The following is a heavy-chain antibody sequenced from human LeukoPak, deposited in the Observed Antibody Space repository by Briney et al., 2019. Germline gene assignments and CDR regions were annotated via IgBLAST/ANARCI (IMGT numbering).Heavy chain of an antibody. CDR1: GFTFSSYS. Sequence: GGSLRLSCAASGFTFSSYSMNWDRQAPGKGLEWVSSISSSSSYICYADSVKGRFTISRDNAKNSLYLQMNSLRAEDTAVYYCARGDCSGGSCYYYYYGMDVWGKGTTVTVSS. J-gene: IGHJ6*04. CDR3: ARGDCSGGSCYYYYYGMDV. D-gene: IGHD2-15*01. V-gene: IGHV3-21*01. CDR2: ISSSSSYI.